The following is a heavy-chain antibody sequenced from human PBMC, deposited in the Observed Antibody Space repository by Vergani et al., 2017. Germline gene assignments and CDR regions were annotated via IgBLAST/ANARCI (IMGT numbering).Heavy chain of an antibody. Sequence: QEQLVQSGAEAKKPGSSVKVSCKASGGSFKNYGFTWVRQAPGKGLEWMGWISAYNGNTNYAQKLQGRVTMTTDTSTSTAYMELRSLRSDDTAVYYCARDPPGIFGVLGGWFDPWGQGTLVTVSS. CDR1: GGSFKNYG. V-gene: IGHV1-18*01. CDR3: ARDPPGIFGVLGGWFDP. J-gene: IGHJ5*02. D-gene: IGHD3-3*01. CDR2: ISAYNGNT.